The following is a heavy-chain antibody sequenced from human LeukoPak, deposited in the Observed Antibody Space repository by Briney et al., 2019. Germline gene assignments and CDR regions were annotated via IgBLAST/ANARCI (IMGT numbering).Heavy chain of an antibody. D-gene: IGHD3-22*01. CDR1: RFTFSSYG. CDR3: ASSWLLKYYFDY. CDR2: IWYDGSNK. V-gene: IGHV3-33*01. Sequence: GGSLRLSCAVSRFTFSSYGMLWVRQAPGKGLEWVAVIWYDGSNKYYADSVKGRFTIYRDNSKTTLYLQMNSLRAEATAVYYCASSWLLKYYFDYWGQGTLVTVS. J-gene: IGHJ4*02.